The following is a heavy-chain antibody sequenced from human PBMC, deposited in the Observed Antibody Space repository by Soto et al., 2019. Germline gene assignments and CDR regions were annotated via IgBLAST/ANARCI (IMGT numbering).Heavy chain of an antibody. CDR1: GFTFSRYC. V-gene: IGHV3-7*01. J-gene: IGHJ4*02. CDR2: IKQDGSDK. CDR3: TRGGCNSESHYGFDY. Sequence: EVQLVESGGGLVRPGGSLRLSCAASGFTFSRYCMSWVRQAPGKGLEWVATIKQDGSDKYYVDSVRGRFTISRDNAENSLNLQMNSLRAEDTAVYYCTRGGCNSESHYGFDYWGQGTLVTVSS. D-gene: IGHD1-26*01.